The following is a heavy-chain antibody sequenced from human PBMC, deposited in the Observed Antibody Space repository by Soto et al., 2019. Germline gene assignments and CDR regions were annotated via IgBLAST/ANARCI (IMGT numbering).Heavy chain of an antibody. CDR3: VGDEAVGGVPPGY. CDR1: GYTFTSYG. V-gene: IGHV1-18*01. CDR2: ISAYNGNT. Sequence: QVQLVQSGAEVKKPGASVKVSCKASGYTFTSYGISWVRQAPGQGLEWMGWISAYNGNTNYAQKLQGRVTMTTDTXTGTAHLELRSLRPDATAVYYWVGDEAVGGVPPGYGGQGTLFTVPS. D-gene: IGHD3-16*01. J-gene: IGHJ4*02.